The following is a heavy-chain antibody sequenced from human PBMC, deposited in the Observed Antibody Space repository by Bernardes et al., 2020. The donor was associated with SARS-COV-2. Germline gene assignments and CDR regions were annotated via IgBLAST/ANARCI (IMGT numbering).Heavy chain of an antibody. Sequence: GGSLLPSCASSGFSFRNSGMYWVRQAPGTGLAWVAAIWSDERKQYYADSVKGRFTISRDNSKTTLQLEMNSLRVEDTAVYYCARDRALSSMWGAVLYYGMDVWGQGTTVTVSS. CDR2: IWSDERKQ. CDR3: ARDRALSSMWGAVLYYGMDV. CDR1: GFSFRNSG. J-gene: IGHJ6*02. D-gene: IGHD6-13*01. V-gene: IGHV3-33*07.